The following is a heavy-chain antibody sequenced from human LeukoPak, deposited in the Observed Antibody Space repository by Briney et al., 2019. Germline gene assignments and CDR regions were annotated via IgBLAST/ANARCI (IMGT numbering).Heavy chain of an antibody. Sequence: PSETLSLTCTVSGGSISSYYWGWIRQPAGKGLAWIGRIYTSGSTNYNPSLKSRVTMSVDTSMNQFSLKLSSVTAADTAVYYCARGKTYYYGSGTGLAFDIWGQGTMVTVSS. J-gene: IGHJ3*02. CDR1: GGSISSYY. V-gene: IGHV4-4*07. CDR2: IYTSGST. CDR3: ARGKTYYYGSGTGLAFDI. D-gene: IGHD3-10*01.